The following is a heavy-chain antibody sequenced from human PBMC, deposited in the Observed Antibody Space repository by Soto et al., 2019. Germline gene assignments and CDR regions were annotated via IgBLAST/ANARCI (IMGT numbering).Heavy chain of an antibody. J-gene: IGHJ4*02. CDR2: LGDSSATT. D-gene: IGHD5-18*01. V-gene: IGHV3-23*01. CDR1: GFTFGSYD. Sequence: EVQLLESGGGLVQPGGSLRLSCAASGFTFGSYDMSWVRQAPGKGLEWVSALGDSSATTYYADSVRGRFTISRDNSKKTLYLQMKSLRAEDTAVYYCAKGGDGYSYGIDYWGQGTLVTVSS. CDR3: AKGGDGYSYGIDY.